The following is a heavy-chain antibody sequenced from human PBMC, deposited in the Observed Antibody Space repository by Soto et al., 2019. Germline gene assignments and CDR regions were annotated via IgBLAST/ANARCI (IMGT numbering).Heavy chain of an antibody. CDR1: GFTFSSFG. CDR3: ANDRRYYDNTGYYFYFAS. J-gene: IGHJ4*02. Sequence: QVHLVESGGGVVQPGKSLRLSCVVSGFTFSSFGMHWVRQAPGKGLEWVAVISYDGSEKYYGDSVKGRFTMFRDNTKNTLWLQMNSMRAEDTGVYYWANDRRYYDNTGYYFYFASWGQGTLVTVSS. CDR2: ISYDGSEK. D-gene: IGHD3-22*01. V-gene: IGHV3-30*18.